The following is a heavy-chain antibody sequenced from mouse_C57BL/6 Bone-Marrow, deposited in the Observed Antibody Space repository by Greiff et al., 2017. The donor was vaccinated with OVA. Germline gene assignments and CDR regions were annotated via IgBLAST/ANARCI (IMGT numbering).Heavy chain of an antibody. Sequence: QVQLQQPGAELVKPGASVKVSFKASGYAFTSYWLHWVKQRPGQGLEWIGRIHPSDSDTNFNQKFKGKATLALDKSSSPAYMQPSSLTSEDSAVYYCAMKVLISAGYFDYWGQGTTLTVSS. V-gene: IGHV1-74*01. CDR1: GYAFTSYW. J-gene: IGHJ2*01. CDR3: AMKVLISAGYFDY. CDR2: IHPSDSDT.